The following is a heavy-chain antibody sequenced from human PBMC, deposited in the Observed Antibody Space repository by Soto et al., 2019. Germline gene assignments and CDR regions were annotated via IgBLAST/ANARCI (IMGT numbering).Heavy chain of an antibody. J-gene: IGHJ6*03. CDR3: ARDPDV. CDR1: GYTFSSYG. CDR2: ISVYNGNT. V-gene: IGHV1-18*01. Sequence: ASVKVSCKASGYTFSSYGFAWVRQAPGQGLEWMGWISVYNGNTNYAQKFQGRVTITADKSTSTAYMELSSLRSEDTAVYYCARDPDVWGKGTTVTVS.